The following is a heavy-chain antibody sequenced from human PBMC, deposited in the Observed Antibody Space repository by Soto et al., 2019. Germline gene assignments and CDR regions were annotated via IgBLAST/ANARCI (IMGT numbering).Heavy chain of an antibody. D-gene: IGHD6-13*01. V-gene: IGHV3-30*04. CDR2: ISYDGRNE. Sequence: QVQVVESGGGVVQPGRSLILSCAASGFTFRNYAIHWVRQAPGKGLEWVAVISYDGRNEYYAYSVRGRFTISRDNSKNTLFLQMNSLRAEDTAVYYCAKGEGYSSTWTASLGQGTLVTVSS. J-gene: IGHJ5*02. CDR1: GFTFRNYA. CDR3: AKGEGYSSTWTAS.